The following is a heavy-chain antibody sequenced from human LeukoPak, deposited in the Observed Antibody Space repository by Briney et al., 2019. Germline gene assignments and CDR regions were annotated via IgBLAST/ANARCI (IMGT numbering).Heavy chain of an antibody. CDR2: ISSSSSTI. D-gene: IGHD3-10*01. J-gene: IGHJ4*02. V-gene: IGHV3-48*04. CDR3: VRDRGWYHFDL. Sequence: GGPLSPSWAASGSTFTTYPMSWFRQAPGKGREWVSYISSSSSTIYYADSVKGRFTISRDNAKNSLYLQMNSLRAEDTAVYYCVRDRGWYHFDLWGQGTLVTVSS. CDR1: GSTFTTYP.